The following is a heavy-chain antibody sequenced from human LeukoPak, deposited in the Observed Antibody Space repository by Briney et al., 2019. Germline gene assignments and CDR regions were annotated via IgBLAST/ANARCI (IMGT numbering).Heavy chain of an antibody. CDR2: IRSKAYGGTT. CDR1: GFTFCDYA. D-gene: IGHD5-18*01. Sequence: GGSLRLSCTASGFTFCDYAMSWVRQAPGNGLEWVGFIRSKAYGGTTEYAASVKGRFTISRDDSKSIAYLQMNSLKTEDTAVYYCTRERDSYGYWGQGTLVTVSS. V-gene: IGHV3-49*04. J-gene: IGHJ4*02. CDR3: TRERDSYGY.